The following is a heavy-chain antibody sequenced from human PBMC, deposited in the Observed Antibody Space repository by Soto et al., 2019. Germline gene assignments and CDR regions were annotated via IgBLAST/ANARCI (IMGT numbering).Heavy chain of an antibody. CDR2: ISAYNGNT. J-gene: IGHJ5*02. CDR3: ARSDSSGYYFWFDP. CDR1: GYTFTGYY. D-gene: IGHD3-22*01. V-gene: IGHV1-18*04. Sequence: GASGKGSCKASGYTFTGYYMDYVGKAPGQGLEWMGWISAYNGNTNYAQKLQGRVTMTTDTSTSTAYMELRSLRSDDTAVYYCARSDSSGYYFWFDPWGQGTLVTVSS.